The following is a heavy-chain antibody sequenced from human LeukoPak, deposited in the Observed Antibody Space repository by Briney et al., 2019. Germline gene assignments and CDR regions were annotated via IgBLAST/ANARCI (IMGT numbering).Heavy chain of an antibody. D-gene: IGHD5-24*01. J-gene: IGHJ4*02. CDR3: ARSDGYNSPFDY. V-gene: IGHV3-33*08. CDR1: GFTFSSYG. Sequence: PGGSLRLSCAASGFTFSSYGMHWVRQAPGKGLEWVAVIWYDGSNKYYADSVKGRFTISRDNSKNTLYLQMNSLRAEDTAVYYCARSDGYNSPFDYWGQGTLVTVSS. CDR2: IWYDGSNK.